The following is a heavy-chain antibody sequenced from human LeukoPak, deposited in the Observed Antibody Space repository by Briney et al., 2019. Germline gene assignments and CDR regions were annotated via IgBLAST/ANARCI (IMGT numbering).Heavy chain of an antibody. CDR2: MHSGGLS. CDR1: GDSISSGSSY. Sequence: SETLSLTCTVFGDSISSGSSYWGWIRQPPGKGLEWIGSMHSGGLSYSKPSLQSRVTISQDTSKNQFSLKLSSVTAADTAVYYCARGGISRRNTMVRGARKAGRRFDPWGQGTLVTVSS. J-gene: IGHJ5*02. CDR3: ARGGISRRNTMVRGARKAGRRFDP. D-gene: IGHD3-10*01. V-gene: IGHV4-39*01.